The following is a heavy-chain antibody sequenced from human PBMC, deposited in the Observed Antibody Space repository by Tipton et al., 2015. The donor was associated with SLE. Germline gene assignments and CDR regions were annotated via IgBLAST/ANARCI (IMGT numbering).Heavy chain of an antibody. CDR1: GGSFSGYY. D-gene: IGHD6-19*01. J-gene: IGHJ4*02. CDR2: INHSGST. CDR3: EGASSGWYGY. V-gene: IGHV4-34*01. Sequence: TLSLTCAVYGGSFSGYYWSWIRQPPGKGLEWIGEINHSGSTYYNPSLKSRVTISVDTSKNQFSLKLSSVTAADTAVYYCEGASSGWYGYWGQGTLVTVSS.